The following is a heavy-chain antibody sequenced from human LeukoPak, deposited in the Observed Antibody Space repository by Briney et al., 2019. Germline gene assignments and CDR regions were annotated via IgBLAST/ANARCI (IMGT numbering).Heavy chain of an antibody. D-gene: IGHD3-10*01. CDR3: AREIFGSGSSPDY. V-gene: IGHV3-33*01. Sequence: PGGSLRLSCAASGFSFDTYAMHSVRRAPGKGLEWVTLIWHDGSHKFYIDSVRGRFPISRENSRNTVYLQMNGRRAEDTAVYYCAREIFGSGSSPDYWSQGTLVTVSS. J-gene: IGHJ4*02. CDR1: GFSFDTYA. CDR2: IWHDGSHK.